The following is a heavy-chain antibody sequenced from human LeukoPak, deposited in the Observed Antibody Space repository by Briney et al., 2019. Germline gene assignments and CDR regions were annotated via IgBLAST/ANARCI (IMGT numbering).Heavy chain of an antibody. CDR1: GFTFSSYG. D-gene: IGHD1-14*01. Sequence: GGSLRLSCAASGFTFSSYGMSWVRQAPGKGLEWVSAISGSGGSTYYADSVKGRFTISRDNAKNSLYLQMNSLRAEDTALYYCAKNQEPEYLGQGTLVTVSA. CDR3: AKNQEPEY. J-gene: IGHJ4*02. CDR2: ISGSGGST. V-gene: IGHV3-23*01.